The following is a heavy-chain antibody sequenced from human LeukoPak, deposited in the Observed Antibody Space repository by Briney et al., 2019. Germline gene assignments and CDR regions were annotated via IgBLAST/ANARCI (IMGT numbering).Heavy chain of an antibody. J-gene: IGHJ4*02. V-gene: IGHV4-59*01. CDR2: IYYSGST. Sequence: SETLSLTCTVSGGSIRSYYWSWIWQPPGKGLEWIGYIYYSGSTNYNPSLKSRVTISVDTSKNQFSLKLSSVTAADTAVYYCARSFDYWGQGTLVTVSS. CDR1: GGSIRSYY. CDR3: ARSFDY.